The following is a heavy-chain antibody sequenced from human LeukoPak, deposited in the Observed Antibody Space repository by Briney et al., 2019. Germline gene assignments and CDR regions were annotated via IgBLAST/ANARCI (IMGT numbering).Heavy chain of an antibody. J-gene: IGHJ4*02. CDR1: GLTFSSYA. V-gene: IGHV3-23*01. CDR2: MSGSGGST. D-gene: IGHD3-10*01. Sequence: GGSLRLSCVASGLTFSSYAMNWVRQAPGKGLEWVSAMSGSGGSTYYADSMKGRFTISRDNSKNTLYLQMNSLRAEDTAVYYCAKLYLWFGELSPLFDYWGQGTLVTVSS. CDR3: AKLYLWFGELSPLFDY.